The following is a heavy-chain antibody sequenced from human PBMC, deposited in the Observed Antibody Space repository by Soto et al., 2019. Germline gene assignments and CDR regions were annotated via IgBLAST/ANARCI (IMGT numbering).Heavy chain of an antibody. V-gene: IGHV1-69*13. CDR3: ARTDCSSTSCYKSRDYYYGMDV. CDR1: GGTFSSYA. CDR2: IIPIFGTA. J-gene: IGHJ6*02. Sequence: SVKVSCKASGGTFSSYAISWVRQAPGQGLEWMGGIIPIFGTANYAQKFQGRVTITADESTSTAYMELSSLRSEDTAVYYCARTDCSSTSCYKSRDYYYGMDVWGQGTTVTV. D-gene: IGHD2-2*02.